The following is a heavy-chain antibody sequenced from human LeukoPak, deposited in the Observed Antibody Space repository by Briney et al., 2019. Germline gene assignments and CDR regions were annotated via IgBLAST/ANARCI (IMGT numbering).Heavy chain of an antibody. V-gene: IGHV3-7*03. Sequence: LPGGSLRLSCAVSGFTFSGFWMSWSRQAPGKGLEWVASINSDGSEGYYADVVKGRFTISRDNAKNSLYLQISSLRAEDTAVYYCARSSYSSSSSVWGQGTMVTVSS. D-gene: IGHD6-6*01. CDR1: GFTFSGFW. J-gene: IGHJ3*01. CDR3: ARSSYSSSSSV. CDR2: INSDGSEG.